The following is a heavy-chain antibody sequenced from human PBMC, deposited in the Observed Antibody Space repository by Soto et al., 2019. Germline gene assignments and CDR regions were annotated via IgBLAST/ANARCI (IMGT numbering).Heavy chain of an antibody. D-gene: IGHD2-21*02. CDR2: IYYSGST. CDR1: GVSISTYY. CDR3: ARDQGGDSDY. Sequence: KPSETLSVTCTVSGVSISTYYWSWIRQPPGKGLEWIGYIYYSGSTNYNPSLKSRVTISVDTSKSQFSLKLTSVTAADTAVYYCARDQGGDSDYWGQGSLVTVSS. J-gene: IGHJ4*02. V-gene: IGHV4-59*01.